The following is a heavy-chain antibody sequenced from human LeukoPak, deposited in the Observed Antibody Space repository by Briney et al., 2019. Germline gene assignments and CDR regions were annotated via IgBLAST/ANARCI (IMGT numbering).Heavy chain of an antibody. D-gene: IGHD3-10*01. CDR2: VSWNSGSI. V-gene: IGHV3-9*01. CDR1: GFTFDDYA. CDR3: AKALDYGSGSYPFDY. Sequence: PGGSLRLSCAASGFTFDDYAMHWVRRAPGKGLEWVSGVSWNSGSIGYADSVKGRFTISRDNAKNSLYLQMNSLRAEDTALYYCAKALDYGSGSYPFDYWGQGTLVTVSS. J-gene: IGHJ4*02.